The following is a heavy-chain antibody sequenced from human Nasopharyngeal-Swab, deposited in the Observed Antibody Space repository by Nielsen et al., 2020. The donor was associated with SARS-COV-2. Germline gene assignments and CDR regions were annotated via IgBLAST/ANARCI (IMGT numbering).Heavy chain of an antibody. J-gene: IGHJ4*02. CDR1: GFTFDDYA. D-gene: IGHD6-6*01. CDR2: ISWNSGSI. V-gene: IGHV3-9*01. CDR3: AKLGEYSSPSDY. Sequence: LSLTCAASGFTFDDYAMHWVRQAPGKGLEWVSGISWNSGSIGYADSVKGRFTISRDNAKNSLYLQMNSLRAEDTALYYCAKLGEYSSPSDYWGQGTLVTVSS.